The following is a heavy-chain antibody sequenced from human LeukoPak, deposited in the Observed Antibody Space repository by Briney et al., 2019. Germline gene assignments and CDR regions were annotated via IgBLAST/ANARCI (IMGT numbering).Heavy chain of an antibody. D-gene: IGHD2-21*01. CDR3: ARGDCSGSICYSPMDV. CDR2: IYRSGST. V-gene: IGHV4-34*01. J-gene: IGHJ6*03. CDR1: GGSFSGYY. Sequence: SETLSLTCAVYGGSFSGYYWVWIRQPPGKGLEWIGSIYRSGSTNYNPSLKSRVTISVDTSKNQFSLKVSSVTAADTAVYYCARGDCSGSICYSPMDVWGTGTTVTVSS.